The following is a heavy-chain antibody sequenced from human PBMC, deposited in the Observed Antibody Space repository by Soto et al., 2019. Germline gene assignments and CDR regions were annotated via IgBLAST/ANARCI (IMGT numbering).Heavy chain of an antibody. CDR3: ARDGGFHAFDI. V-gene: IGHV1-18*01. D-gene: IGHD2-15*01. CDR2: ISAYNGNT. J-gene: IGHJ3*02. CDR1: GYMFTTDG. Sequence: QVQLVQSGGEMKKPGASVKVSCKASGYMFTTDGMSWVRQAPGQGLEWMGWISAYNGNTNYAQNLQGRVAMTTDTSTGTAYMELRSLRSDDTAVYFCARDGGFHAFDIWGQGTMVTVSS.